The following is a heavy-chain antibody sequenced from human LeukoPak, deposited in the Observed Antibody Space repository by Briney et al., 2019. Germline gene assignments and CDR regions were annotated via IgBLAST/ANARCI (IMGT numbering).Heavy chain of an antibody. D-gene: IGHD3-22*01. CDR2: IYSDGTT. CDR1: GASTTSYY. J-gene: IGHJ4*02. CDR3: ARDTRSYDTSGYYYFDY. Sequence: SETLSLTCSVSGASTTSYYWNWIRQAPGKGLEWIGYIYSDGTTSYSPSLRSRVTISIDTSRNQFSLKLSSVTAADAAVYYCARDTRSYDTSGYYYFDYWGQGPLVTVSS. V-gene: IGHV4-59*01.